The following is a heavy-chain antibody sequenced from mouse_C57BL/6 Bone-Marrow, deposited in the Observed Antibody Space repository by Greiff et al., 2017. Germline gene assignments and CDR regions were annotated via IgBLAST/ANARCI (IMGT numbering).Heavy chain of an antibody. D-gene: IGHD2-3*01. CDR1: GFNIKDDY. V-gene: IGHV14-4*01. Sequence: VQLQQSGAELVRPGASVKLSCTASGFNIKDDYMHWVKQRPEQGLEWIGWIDPENGDTEYASKFQGKATITADTSSNTAYLQLSSLTSENTADYCCTTNGYYGYALDYWGQGTSVTVSS. J-gene: IGHJ4*01. CDR2: IDPENGDT. CDR3: TTNGYYGYALDY.